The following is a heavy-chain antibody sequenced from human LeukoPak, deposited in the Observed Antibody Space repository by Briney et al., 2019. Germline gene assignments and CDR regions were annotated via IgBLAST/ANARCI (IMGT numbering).Heavy chain of an antibody. CDR2: ISYDGINK. CDR1: GFTFSSYV. J-gene: IGHJ4*02. V-gene: IGHV3-30*04. CDR3: ARVRSRITMVNYYFDY. D-gene: IGHD3-10*01. Sequence: PGRSLRLSCAASGFTFSSYVMHWVRQAPGKGLEWVAVISYDGINKYYAASVKGRFTISRDNSNNTLYLQMNSLRAEDTAVYYCARVRSRITMVNYYFDYWGQGTLVTVSS.